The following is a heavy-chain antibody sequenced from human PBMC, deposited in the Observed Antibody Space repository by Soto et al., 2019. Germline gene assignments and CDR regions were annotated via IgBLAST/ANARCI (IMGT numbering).Heavy chain of an antibody. D-gene: IGHD6-13*01. CDR2: ISGSGGST. Sequence: GGSLRLSCAASGFTFSSYAMSWVRQTPGKGLEWVSAISGSGGSTYYADSVNGRFTISRDNSKNTLYLQMNSLRAEDTAVYYCAKVYQQLVRYFQHWGQGTLVTVSS. J-gene: IGHJ1*01. CDR3: AKVYQQLVRYFQH. V-gene: IGHV3-23*01. CDR1: GFTFSSYA.